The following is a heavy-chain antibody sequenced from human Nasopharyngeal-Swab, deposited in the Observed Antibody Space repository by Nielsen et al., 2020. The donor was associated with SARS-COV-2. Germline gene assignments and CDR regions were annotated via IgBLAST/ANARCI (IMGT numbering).Heavy chain of an antibody. CDR2: IKSKTDGGAT. D-gene: IGHD4-17*01. J-gene: IGHJ6*02. V-gene: IGHV3-15*01. Sequence: GGSLRLSCAASGLTFRNAWMNWVRQVPGRGLEWVGRIKSKTDGGATDYAAPVKGRFSISRDDSKNTICVQMNSLKTEDTAVYYCTTYYGDSHSYFYYHAMDVWGQGTTVTVSS. CDR3: TTYYGDSHSYFYYHAMDV. CDR1: GLTFRNAW.